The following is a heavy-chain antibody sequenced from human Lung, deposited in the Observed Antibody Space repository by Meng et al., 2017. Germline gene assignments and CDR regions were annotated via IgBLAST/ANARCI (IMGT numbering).Heavy chain of an antibody. V-gene: IGHV3-21*03. D-gene: IGHD6-13*01. CDR2: IISTSTYI. Sequence: GESLKISCAASGFTFSSYTMNWVRHTPGKGLEWVSSIISTSTYIYYVDSVTGRFTISRDNAKNALYLQMNSLGVEDTARYYCARDRGSSSWYDGMDVWGQGTTVTVSS. CDR3: ARDRGSSSWYDGMDV. J-gene: IGHJ6*02. CDR1: GFTFSSYT.